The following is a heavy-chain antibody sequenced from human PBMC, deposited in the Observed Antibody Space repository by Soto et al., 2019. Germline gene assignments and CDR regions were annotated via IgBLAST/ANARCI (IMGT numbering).Heavy chain of an antibody. J-gene: IGHJ4*02. V-gene: IGHV1-58*01. CDR1: GFTFSSSA. CDR2: IVVGSGNT. CDR3: EAEAKGDYWDS. D-gene: IGHD1-26*01. Sequence: QMQLVQSGPEVKKPGTSVKVPCKASGFTFSSSAVQWVRQARGQRLEWIGWIVVGSGNTKYAQKFQERVIITRDMSTSTAYMELSNLRSEDTAVYYCEAEAKGDYWDSWGQGTLVTVSS.